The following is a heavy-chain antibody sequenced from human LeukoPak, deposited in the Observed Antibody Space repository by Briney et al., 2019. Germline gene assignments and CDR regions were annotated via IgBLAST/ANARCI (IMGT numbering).Heavy chain of an antibody. CDR1: GFTFSSYS. V-gene: IGHV3-48*01. J-gene: IGHJ5*02. CDR3: AREDRSSWFDP. D-gene: IGHD6-6*01. CDR2: ISSSSSTI. Sequence: GGSLRLSCAASGFTFSSYSMNWVRQAPGTGLEWVSYISSSSSTIYYGDSVKGRFTISRDNAKNSLYLQMNSLRAEDTAVYYCAREDRSSWFDPWGQGTLVTVSS.